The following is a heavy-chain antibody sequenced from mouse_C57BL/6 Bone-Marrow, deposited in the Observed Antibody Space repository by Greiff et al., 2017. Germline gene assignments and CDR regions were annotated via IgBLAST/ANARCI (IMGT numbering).Heavy chain of an antibody. D-gene: IGHD2-4*01. CDR1: GYAFSSYW. CDR2: IYPGDGDT. V-gene: IGHV1-80*01. J-gene: IGHJ4*01. CDR3: ARKDDYDRAYAMDY. Sequence: QVQLQQSGAELVKPGASVKISCKASGYAFSSYWMNWVKQRPGKGLEWIGQIYPGDGDTNYNGKFKGKATLTADKSSSTAYMQLSSLTSEASAVYFCARKDDYDRAYAMDYWGQGTSVTVSS.